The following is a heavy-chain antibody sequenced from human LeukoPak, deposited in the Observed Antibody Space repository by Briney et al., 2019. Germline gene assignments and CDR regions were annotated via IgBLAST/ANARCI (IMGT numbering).Heavy chain of an antibody. CDR1: GYTFTSYA. CDR3: AFRGYPQDYYYGMDV. D-gene: IGHD5-18*01. Sequence: SVKVSCKASGYTFTSYAISWVRQAPGQGLEWMGGIIPIFGTANYAQKFQGRVTITADESTSTAYMELSSLRSEDTAVYYCAFRGYPQDYYYGMDVWGQGTTVTVSS. V-gene: IGHV1-69*13. CDR2: IIPIFGTA. J-gene: IGHJ6*02.